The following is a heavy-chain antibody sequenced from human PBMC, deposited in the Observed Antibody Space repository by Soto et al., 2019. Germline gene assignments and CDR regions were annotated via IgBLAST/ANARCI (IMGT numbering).Heavy chain of an antibody. Sequence: ASVKVSCKASGYTFTGYYMHWVRQAPGQGLEWMGWINPNSGGTNYAQKFQGWVTMTRDTSISTAYMELSRLRSDDTAVYYCARAGYGWGSYPHYTYYFEDWGQGTLVTVTS. CDR2: INPNSGGT. D-gene: IGHD3-16*02. V-gene: IGHV1-2*04. CDR1: GYTFTGYY. CDR3: ARAGYGWGSYPHYTYYFED. J-gene: IGHJ4*02.